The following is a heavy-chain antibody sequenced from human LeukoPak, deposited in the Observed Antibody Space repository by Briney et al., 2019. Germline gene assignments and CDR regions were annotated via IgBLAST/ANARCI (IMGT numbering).Heavy chain of an antibody. CDR1: GFTFSSYW. CDR3: ARASALATPPFAY. Sequence: PGGSLRLSCAASGFTFSSYWMHCVRQAPGKGLVWVSRINIDGSTSNYADSVKGRFTISRDNAKNAVYLQMNSLRVEDTAVYYCARASALATPPFAYWGQGTLVTVSS. D-gene: IGHD5-24*01. CDR2: INIDGSTS. V-gene: IGHV3-74*01. J-gene: IGHJ4*02.